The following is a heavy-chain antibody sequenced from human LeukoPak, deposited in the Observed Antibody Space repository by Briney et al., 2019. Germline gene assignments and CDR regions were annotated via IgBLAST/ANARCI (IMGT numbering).Heavy chain of an antibody. CDR1: GGSISSSSYY. CDR3: ARPNYYYDSSGYYYQYLDY. Sequence: SETLSLTCTVSGGSISSSSYYWGWIRQPPGKGLEWIGSIYYSGSTYHNPSLKSRVTISVDTSKNQFSLKLSSVTAADTAVYYCARPNYYYDSSGYYYQYLDYWGQGTLVTVSS. J-gene: IGHJ4*02. V-gene: IGHV4-39*01. CDR2: IYYSGST. D-gene: IGHD3-22*01.